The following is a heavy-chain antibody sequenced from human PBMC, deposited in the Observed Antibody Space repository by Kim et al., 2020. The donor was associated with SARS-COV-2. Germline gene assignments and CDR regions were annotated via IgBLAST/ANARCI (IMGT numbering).Heavy chain of an antibody. D-gene: IGHD3-10*01. Sequence: YYADPVKGRFPSARENSKNTMYLQMNRLRGEETAVYYCAKGQLWFRYFDYWGQGALVTVSS. J-gene: IGHJ4*02. CDR3: AKGQLWFRYFDY. V-gene: IGHV3-23*01.